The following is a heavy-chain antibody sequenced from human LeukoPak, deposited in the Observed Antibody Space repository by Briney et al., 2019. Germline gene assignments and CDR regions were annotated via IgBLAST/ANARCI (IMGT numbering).Heavy chain of an antibody. Sequence: SETLSLTCAVHGGSFSGYYWSWIRQPPGKGLEWIGEINHSGSTNYNPSLKSRVTISVDTSKNQFSLKLSSVTAADTAVYYCARGRAPVLRFLEWLSPFDPWGQGTLVTVSS. CDR2: INHSGST. V-gene: IGHV4-34*01. J-gene: IGHJ5*02. D-gene: IGHD3-3*01. CDR3: ARGRAPVLRFLEWLSPFDP. CDR1: GGSFSGYY.